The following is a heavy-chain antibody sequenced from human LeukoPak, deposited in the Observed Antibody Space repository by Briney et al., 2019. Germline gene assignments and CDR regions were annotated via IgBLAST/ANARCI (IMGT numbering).Heavy chain of an antibody. CDR2: INPNSGGT. J-gene: IGHJ4*02. V-gene: IGHV1-2*04. D-gene: IGHD6-19*01. CDR3: AREAVAGRRFDY. CDR1: GYTFTSNY. Sequence: ASVKVSCKASGYTFTSNYIHWVRQAPGQGLERMGWINPNSGGTNYAQKFQGWVTMTRDTSISTAYMELSRLRSDDTAVYYCAREAVAGRRFDYWGQGTLVTVSS.